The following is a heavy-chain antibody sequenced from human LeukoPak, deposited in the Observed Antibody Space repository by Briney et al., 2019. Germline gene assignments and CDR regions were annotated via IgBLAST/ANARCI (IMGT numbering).Heavy chain of an antibody. CDR3: ARVGGIVVVPAALGGWFDP. CDR1: GGSFSGYY. CDR2: INHSGST. V-gene: IGHV4-34*01. Sequence: SETLSLTCAVYGGSFSGYYWGWIRQPPGKGLEWIGEINHSGSTNYNPSLKSRVTISVDTSKNQFSLKLSSVTAADTAVYYRARVGGIVVVPAALGGWFDPWGQGTLVTVSS. J-gene: IGHJ5*02. D-gene: IGHD2-2*01.